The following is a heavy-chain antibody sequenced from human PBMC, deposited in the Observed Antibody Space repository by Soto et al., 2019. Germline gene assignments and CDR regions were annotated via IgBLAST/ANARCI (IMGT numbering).Heavy chain of an antibody. CDR3: ARDWKGAEGFDP. Sequence: QVQLVQSGAEVKKPGASVKVSCKASGYTFSTYGFSWVRQAPGQGLEWMGWIGADNGDTNYAQNFQGRVTMTTGTTTTTSYMELRSLTSDDPAVYFCARDWKGAEGFDPWGQGTLVTVSS. V-gene: IGHV1-18*01. CDR2: IGADNGDT. D-gene: IGHD1-1*01. J-gene: IGHJ5*02. CDR1: GYTFSTYG.